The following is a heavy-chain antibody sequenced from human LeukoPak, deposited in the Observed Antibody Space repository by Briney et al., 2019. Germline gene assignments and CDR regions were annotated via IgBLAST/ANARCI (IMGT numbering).Heavy chain of an antibody. CDR3: AKNGDRGAYCSGGSCYPYYYYYMDV. Sequence: PGGTLRLSCAASGFTFSDYGMGWVRQAPGKGLEWISSISSTGGTTYYADSVKGRFTISRDNSKNTLFLQVNSLRAEDTAIYYCAKNGDRGAYCSGGSCYPYYYYYMDVWGKGTTVTISS. D-gene: IGHD2-15*01. V-gene: IGHV3-23*01. CDR2: ISSTGGTT. J-gene: IGHJ6*03. CDR1: GFTFSDYG.